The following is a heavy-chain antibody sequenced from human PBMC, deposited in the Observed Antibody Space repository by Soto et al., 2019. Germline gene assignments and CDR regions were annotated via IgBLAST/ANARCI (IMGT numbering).Heavy chain of an antibody. CDR3: TMTHYVSYYMDV. CDR2: MNPNSANT. Sequence: ASVKVSCKASGYSFTSYGISWVRQAPGQGLEWMGWMNPNSANTGYAQKFQGRVTMTTDSSISTAYLELSSLTSEDTAVYYCTMTHYVSYYMDVWGTGTTVTVSS. J-gene: IGHJ6*03. V-gene: IGHV1-8*01. D-gene: IGHD3-10*02. CDR1: GYSFTSYG.